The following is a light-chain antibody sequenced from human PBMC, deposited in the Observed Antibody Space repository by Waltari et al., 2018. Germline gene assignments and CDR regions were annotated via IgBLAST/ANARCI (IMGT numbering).Light chain of an antibody. J-gene: IGKJ2*01. V-gene: IGKV1-33*01. CDR3: QQYDDCPPYT. CDR2: DAS. Sequence: DIQMTQSPSSVSASIGDRVTISCQASRNIKNHLDWYQQKPGRAPNLLIYDASNLENGVPSRCSGRGSATQFTFTISSRQPEDVATYYCQQYDDCPPYTFGQGTKVEI. CDR1: RNIKNH.